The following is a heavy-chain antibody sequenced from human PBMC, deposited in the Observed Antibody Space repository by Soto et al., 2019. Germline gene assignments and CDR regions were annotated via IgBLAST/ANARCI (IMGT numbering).Heavy chain of an antibody. V-gene: IGHV3-23*01. CDR1: GFTFSSYA. J-gene: IGHJ5*02. Sequence: EVQLLESGGGLVQPGGSLRLSCAASGFTFSSYATSWVRQAPGKGLEWVSAISGSGGSTYYADSVKGRFTISRDNSKSKVDLQMNSLRAEDTAVYYCAKVGSLGHYDFWSGLLAVVQGWFDPWGQGTLVTVSS. CDR2: ISGSGGST. D-gene: IGHD3-3*01. CDR3: AKVGSLGHYDFWSGLLAVVQGWFDP.